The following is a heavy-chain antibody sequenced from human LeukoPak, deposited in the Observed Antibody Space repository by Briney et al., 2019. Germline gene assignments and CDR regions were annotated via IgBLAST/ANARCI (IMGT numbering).Heavy chain of an antibody. CDR2: IYHSGST. CDR3: ARDLYDSSGYAFDI. Sequence: SQTLSLTCTVSGGPITSGGYCWSWIRQPPGKGLEWVGYIYHSGSTYYNPSLKNRVTISVDRSKNQFSLKLSSVTAADTAVYYCARDLYDSSGYAFDIWGQGTMVTVSS. CDR1: GGPITSGGYC. V-gene: IGHV4-30-2*01. J-gene: IGHJ3*02. D-gene: IGHD3-22*01.